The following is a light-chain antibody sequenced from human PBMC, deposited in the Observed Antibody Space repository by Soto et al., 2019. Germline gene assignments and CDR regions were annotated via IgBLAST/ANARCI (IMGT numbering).Light chain of an antibody. CDR2: AAS. V-gene: IGKV1-9*01. Sequence: DIQLTQSPSFLSASVGDRVTLTCRASQGISSFLAWYQQKPGTAPKLLIYAASTLQSGVPSRFSGSGSGTEFTLTISSLQPEDFATYYCQQLNSYPLTFGGGTKVDIK. CDR1: QGISSF. CDR3: QQLNSYPLT. J-gene: IGKJ4*01.